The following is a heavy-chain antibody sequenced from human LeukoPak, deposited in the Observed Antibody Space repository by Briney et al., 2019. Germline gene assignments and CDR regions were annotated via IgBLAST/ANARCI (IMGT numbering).Heavy chain of an antibody. Sequence: PSETLSLTCTVSGGSISSSSYYWGWIRQPPGKGLEWIGSIYYSGSTYYNPALKSRVTISVDTSKNQFSLKLSSVTAADTAVYYCARVLPNGYSYGWHSPGVFDYWGQGTLVTVSS. D-gene: IGHD5-18*01. J-gene: IGHJ4*02. CDR3: ARVLPNGYSYGWHSPGVFDY. CDR1: GGSISSSSYY. CDR2: IYYSGST. V-gene: IGHV4-39*07.